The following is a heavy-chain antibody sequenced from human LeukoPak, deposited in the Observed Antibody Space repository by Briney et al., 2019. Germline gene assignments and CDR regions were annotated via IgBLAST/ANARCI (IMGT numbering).Heavy chain of an antibody. V-gene: IGHV3-66*01. CDR1: GFTVSSNY. J-gene: IGHJ5*02. CDR2: IYSGGST. Sequence: PGGSLRLSCAASGFTVSSNYMSWVRQAPGKGLEWVPVIYSGGSTYYADSVKGRFTISRDNSKDTLYLQMNSLRAEDTAVYYCAREDSSSWGGGWFDPWGQGTLVTVSS. CDR3: AREDSSSWGGGWFDP. D-gene: IGHD6-13*01.